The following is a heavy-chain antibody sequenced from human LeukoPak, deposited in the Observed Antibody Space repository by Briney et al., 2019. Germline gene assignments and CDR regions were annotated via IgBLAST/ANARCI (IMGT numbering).Heavy chain of an antibody. D-gene: IGHD2-2*01. Sequence: SVKVSCKASGGTFSSYAISWVRQAPGQGLEWMGGIIPIFGTADYAQKFQGRVTITADESTSTAYMELSSLRSEDTAVYYCARDPSSTSSYRPMDVWGQGTTVTVSS. CDR1: GGTFSSYA. CDR3: ARDPSSTSSYRPMDV. CDR2: IIPIFGTA. J-gene: IGHJ6*02. V-gene: IGHV1-69*13.